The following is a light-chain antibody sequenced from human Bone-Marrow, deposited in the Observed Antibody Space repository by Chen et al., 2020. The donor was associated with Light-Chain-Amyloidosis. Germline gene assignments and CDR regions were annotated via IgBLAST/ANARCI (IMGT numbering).Light chain of an antibody. CDR1: RSNVGANG. V-gene: IGLV1-44*01. CDR2: DTN. CDR3: APWDDRLNGWV. J-gene: IGLJ3*02. Sequence: QSVLTQPPSASGTPGQRVIISCSGGRSNVGANGVNWYQQLPGAAPKLLIFDTNRRPSGVPDRFSGSKSGTSASLAISDLQSEDEAHYYCAPWDDRLNGWVFGGGTRLTVL.